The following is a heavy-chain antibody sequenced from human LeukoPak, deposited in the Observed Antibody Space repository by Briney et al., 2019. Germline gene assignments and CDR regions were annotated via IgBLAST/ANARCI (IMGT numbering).Heavy chain of an antibody. Sequence: GGSLRLSCVASGFTFSSYWMHWVRQAPGKGLVWVSRINADGSSTSYADSVKGRFTISRDNAKNTLYLQMNSLRAEDTAVYYCARGSNSGSYYGSEYFHHWGQGTLVTVSS. J-gene: IGHJ1*01. D-gene: IGHD1-26*01. CDR1: GFTFSSYW. CDR2: INADGSST. CDR3: ARGSNSGSYYGSEYFHH. V-gene: IGHV3-74*01.